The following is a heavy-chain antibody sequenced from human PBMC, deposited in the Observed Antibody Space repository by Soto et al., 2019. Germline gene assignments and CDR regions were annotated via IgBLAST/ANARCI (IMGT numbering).Heavy chain of an antibody. D-gene: IGHD3-22*01. V-gene: IGHV4-59*01. CDR2: IYYSGST. CDR3: ASGRDSSGYYNGNWFDP. Sequence: SETLSLTCTVSRGSISSYYWGWIRQPPGKGLEWIGYIYYSGSTNYNPSLKSRVTISVDTSKNQFSLKLSSVTAADTAVYYCASGRDSSGYYNGNWFDPWGQGTLVTVSS. CDR1: RGSISSYY. J-gene: IGHJ5*02.